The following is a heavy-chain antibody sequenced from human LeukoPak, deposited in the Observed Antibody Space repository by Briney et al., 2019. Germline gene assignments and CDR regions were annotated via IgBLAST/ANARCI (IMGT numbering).Heavy chain of an antibody. D-gene: IGHD3-10*01. Sequence: VGSLRLSCAASGFTFSSYGMSWVRQAPGKGLEWVSAISGSGGSTYYADTVKGRFTISRDNSKNTLYLQMNSLRAEDTAVYYCAKETRLGSGSYPYYDYYMDVWGKGTTVTISS. J-gene: IGHJ6*03. CDR1: GFTFSSYG. V-gene: IGHV3-23*01. CDR2: ISGSGGST. CDR3: AKETRLGSGSYPYYDYYMDV.